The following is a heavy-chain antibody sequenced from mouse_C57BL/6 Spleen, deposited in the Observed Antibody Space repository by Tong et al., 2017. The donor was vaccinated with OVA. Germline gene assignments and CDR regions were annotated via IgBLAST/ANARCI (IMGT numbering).Heavy chain of an antibody. D-gene: IGHD2-1*01. CDR3: GRLVTTDWFAY. V-gene: IGHV5-6*01. CDR1: GFTFSSYG. Sequence: EVQLQESGGDLVKPGGSLKLSCAASGFTFSSYGMSWVRQTPDKRLEWVATISSGGSYTYYPDSVKGRFTISRDNAKNTLYMQMSSQKSEDTAMYYCGRLVTTDWFAYWGQGTLVTVSA. CDR2: ISSGGSYT. J-gene: IGHJ3*01.